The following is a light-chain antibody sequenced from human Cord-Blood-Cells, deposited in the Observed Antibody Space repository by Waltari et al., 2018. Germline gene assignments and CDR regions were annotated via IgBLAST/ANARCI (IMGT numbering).Light chain of an antibody. J-gene: IGLJ3*02. V-gene: IGLV7-46*01. Sequence: QAVVTQEPSLTVSPVGTVTLTRGSRTGAVTSGHYPYWFQQKPGQAPRTLIYGTSNRPSWTPARFSGSLLGGKAALTLSGAQPEDEAEYYCLLSYSGAWVFGGGTKLTVL. CDR3: LLSYSGAWV. CDR2: GTS. CDR1: TGAVTSGHY.